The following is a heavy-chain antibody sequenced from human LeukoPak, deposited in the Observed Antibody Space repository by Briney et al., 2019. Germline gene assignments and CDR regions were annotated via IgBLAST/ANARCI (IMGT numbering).Heavy chain of an antibody. CDR3: ARALYDVGV. CDR1: GGSFSGYY. CDR2: INHSGST. D-gene: IGHD3-16*01. Sequence: PSETLSLTCAVYGGSFSGYYWSWIRQPPGKGLEWIGEINHSGSTNYNPSLKSRVTISVDTSKNQFSLKLSSVTAADTAVYYCARALYDVGVWGQGTTVTVSS. J-gene: IGHJ6*02. V-gene: IGHV4-34*01.